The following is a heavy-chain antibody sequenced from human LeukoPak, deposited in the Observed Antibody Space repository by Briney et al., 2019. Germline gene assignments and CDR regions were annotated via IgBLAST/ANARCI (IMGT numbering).Heavy chain of an antibody. D-gene: IGHD3-22*01. CDR2: INPSGGST. CDR1: GGTFSSYA. J-gene: IGHJ4*02. Sequence: ASVKVSCKASGGTFSSYAISWVRQAPGQGLEWMGIINPSGGSTSYAQKFQGRVTMTRDTSTSTVYMELSSLRSEDTAVYYCARQLNYYDSSGYSNKGFDYWGQGTLVTVSS. V-gene: IGHV1-46*01. CDR3: ARQLNYYDSSGYSNKGFDY.